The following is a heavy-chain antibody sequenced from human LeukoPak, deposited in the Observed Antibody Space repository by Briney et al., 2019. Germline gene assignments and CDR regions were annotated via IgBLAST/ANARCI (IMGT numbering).Heavy chain of an antibody. D-gene: IGHD2-2*01. CDR2: INHSGST. Sequence: KPSETLSLTCAVYGGSFSGYYWRWIRQPPGKGLEWIGEINHSGSTNYNPSLKSRVTISVDTSKNQFSLKLSSVTAADTAVYYCARVFVVVPAAIGLNWFDPWGQGTLVTVSS. V-gene: IGHV4-34*01. CDR3: ARVFVVVPAAIGLNWFDP. J-gene: IGHJ5*02. CDR1: GGSFSGYY.